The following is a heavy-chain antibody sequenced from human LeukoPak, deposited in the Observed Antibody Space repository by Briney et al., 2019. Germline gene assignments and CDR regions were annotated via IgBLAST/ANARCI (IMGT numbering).Heavy chain of an antibody. CDR1: GGSISSYY. D-gene: IGHD3-10*01. CDR2: IYYSGST. CDR3: ARASDYYGSGSHFDY. V-gene: IGHV4-59*01. J-gene: IGHJ4*02. Sequence: SETLSLTCTVSGGSISSYYWSWIRQPPGKGLEWIGYIYYSGSTNYNPSLKSRVTISVDTSKNQFSLKLSSVTAADTAVYYCARASDYYGSGSHFDYWGQGALVTVSS.